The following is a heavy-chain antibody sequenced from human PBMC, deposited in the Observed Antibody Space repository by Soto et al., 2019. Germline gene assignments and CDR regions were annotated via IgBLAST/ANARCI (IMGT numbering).Heavy chain of an antibody. CDR1: GVSFSISA. CDR2: ISYDGSIK. CDR3: ARAEAVAGPYYFDY. D-gene: IGHD6-19*01. J-gene: IGHJ4*02. Sequence: HPGGSLRLSCAASGVSFSISAMHWVRQAPGKGLEWVAVISYDGSIKYYADSVKGRFTIPRDNSKNTLYLQMNSLRADDTAVYYCARAEAVAGPYYFDYWGQGTLVTVSS. V-gene: IGHV3-30-3*01.